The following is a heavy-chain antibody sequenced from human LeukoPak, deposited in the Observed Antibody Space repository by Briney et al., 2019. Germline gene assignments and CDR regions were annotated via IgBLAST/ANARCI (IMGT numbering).Heavy chain of an antibody. CDR1: GGSISSYY. CDR3: AAKDYYGSGSYR. Sequence: SETLSLTCTVSGGSISSYYWSWIRQPAGKGLEWIGRIYISGSGSTNYNPSLKSRVTISVDTSKNQFSLKLSSVTAADTAVYYCAAKDYYGSGSYRWGQGTLVTVSS. V-gene: IGHV4-59*05. D-gene: IGHD3-10*01. J-gene: IGHJ4*02. CDR2: IYISGSGST.